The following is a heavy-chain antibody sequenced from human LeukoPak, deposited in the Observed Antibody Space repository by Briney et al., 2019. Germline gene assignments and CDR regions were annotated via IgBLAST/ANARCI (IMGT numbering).Heavy chain of an antibody. CDR2: INTNTGNP. Sequence: ASVKVSCKASGYTFTSYAMNWVRQAPGQGLEWMGWINTNTGNPTYAQGFTGRFVFSMDTSVTTAYLQITSLKAEDTVVYYCAKAADYASAWYYAFDLWGQGTMVTVSS. CDR1: GYTFTSYA. V-gene: IGHV7-4-1*02. CDR3: AKAADYASAWYYAFDL. D-gene: IGHD2-2*01. J-gene: IGHJ3*01.